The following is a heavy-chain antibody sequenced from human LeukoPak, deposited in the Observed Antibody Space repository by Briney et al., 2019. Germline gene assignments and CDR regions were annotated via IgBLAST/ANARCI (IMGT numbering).Heavy chain of an antibody. CDR3: LRQGVGGPPR. V-gene: IGHV3-53*05. Sequence: GGSLRLSCAASGFTVTGNDMNWVRQAPGKGLEWVSLIYAGGGGSAYYADSVRGRFTGSRDDSKNTLDLQMNSLKPDDTAIYYCLRQGVGGPPRWGQGTLVTVSS. CDR1: GFTVTGND. CDR2: IYAGGGGSA. J-gene: IGHJ4*02. D-gene: IGHD3-16*01.